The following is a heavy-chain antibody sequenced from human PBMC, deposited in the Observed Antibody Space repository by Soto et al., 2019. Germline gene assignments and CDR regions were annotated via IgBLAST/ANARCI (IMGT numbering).Heavy chain of an antibody. CDR2: INHSGST. J-gene: IGHJ4*02. V-gene: IGHV4-34*01. D-gene: IGHD2-2*01. Sequence: QVQLQQWGAGLLKPSETLSLTCAVYGGSFSGYYWSWIRQPPGKGLGWIGEINHSGSTNYNPSLKSRVTISVDTSKNQFSLKLSSVTAADTAVYYCARGRRGIVVVPAASRLLCYFDYWGQGTLVTVSS. CDR3: ARGRRGIVVVPAASRLLCYFDY. CDR1: GGSFSGYY.